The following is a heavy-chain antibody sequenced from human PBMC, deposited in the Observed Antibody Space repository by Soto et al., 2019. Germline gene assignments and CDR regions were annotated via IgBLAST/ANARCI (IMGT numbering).Heavy chain of an antibody. CDR3: ARDWDAYCGGDCYLNWFDP. J-gene: IGHJ5*02. D-gene: IGHD2-21*02. V-gene: IGHV3-74*01. CDR2: INSDGSST. Sequence: GGSLRLSCAASGFTFSSYWMHWARQAPGKGLVWVSRINSDGSSTSYADSVKGRFTISRDNAKNTLYLQMNSLRAEDTAVYYCARDWDAYCGGDCYLNWFDPWGQGTLVTVSS. CDR1: GFTFSSYW.